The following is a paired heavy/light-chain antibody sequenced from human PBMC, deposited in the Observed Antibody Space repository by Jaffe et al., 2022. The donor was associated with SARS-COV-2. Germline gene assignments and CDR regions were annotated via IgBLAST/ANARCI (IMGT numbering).Heavy chain of an antibody. CDR1: GFIFSSYW. Sequence: EVQLVESGGGLVQPGGSLRLSCAGSGFIFSSYWMHWVRQAPGKGLVWVSRINTDGSFTSYADSVKGRFTISRDNAKNTLYLQMNSLRAEDRAVYYCARDPGAAKGFNDALDMWSQGTMVTVSS. CDR2: INTDGSFT. CDR3: ARDPGAAKGFNDALDM. V-gene: IGHV3-74*01. J-gene: IGHJ3*02. D-gene: IGHD1-26*01.
Light chain of an antibody. CDR2: KVS. Sequence: QSALTQPASVSGSPGQSITISCTGTSSDVGGYNYVSWYQQHPGKAPKLMIYKVSNRPSGVSNRFSGSKSGNTASLTISGLQAEDEADYYCSSYTSSRTLVFGGGTKLTVL. V-gene: IGLV2-14*01. CDR3: SSYTSSRTLV. J-gene: IGLJ2*01. CDR1: SSDVGGYNY.